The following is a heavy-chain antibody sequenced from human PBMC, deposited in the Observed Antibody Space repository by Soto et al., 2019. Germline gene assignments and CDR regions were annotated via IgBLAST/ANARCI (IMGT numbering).Heavy chain of an antibody. CDR2: MNPNSGNT. CDR1: GYTFTSYD. D-gene: IGHD2-15*01. CDR3: ARERGCSGGSCYFFDY. Sequence: VQLVQSGAEVKKPGASVKVSCKASGYTFTSYDINWVRQATGQGLEWMGWMNPNSGNTAYAQKFQGRVTMTRNTSISTAYMELSSLRSEDTAVYYCARERGCSGGSCYFFDYWGQGTLVTVSS. J-gene: IGHJ4*02. V-gene: IGHV1-8*01.